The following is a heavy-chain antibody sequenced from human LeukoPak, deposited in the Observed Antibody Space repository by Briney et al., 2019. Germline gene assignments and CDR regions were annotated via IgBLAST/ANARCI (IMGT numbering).Heavy chain of an antibody. CDR3: AREADDRITMVRGAVNWFDP. V-gene: IGHV1-69*13. Sequence: VASVKVSCKASGGTFSSYAISWVRQAPGQGLEWMGGIIPIFGTANYAQKFQGRVTITADESTSTAYMELSSLRSEDTAVYYCAREADDRITMVRGAVNWFDPWGQGTLVTVSS. CDR1: GGTFSSYA. J-gene: IGHJ5*02. D-gene: IGHD3-10*01. CDR2: IIPIFGTA.